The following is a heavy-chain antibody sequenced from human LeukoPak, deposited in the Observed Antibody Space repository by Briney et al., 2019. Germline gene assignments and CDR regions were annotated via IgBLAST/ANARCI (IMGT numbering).Heavy chain of an antibody. J-gene: IGHJ4*02. Sequence: ASVKVSCKASGYIFTNYGITWVRQAPGQGLEYMGWISGYNGYSKFVQKFQDRVILTTDTFTSTAYMELRSLRSDDTAVYFCVRDWEGELTDWGQGTLVTVSP. V-gene: IGHV1-18*01. CDR2: ISGYNGYS. D-gene: IGHD3-16*01. CDR3: VRDWEGELTD. CDR1: GYIFTNYG.